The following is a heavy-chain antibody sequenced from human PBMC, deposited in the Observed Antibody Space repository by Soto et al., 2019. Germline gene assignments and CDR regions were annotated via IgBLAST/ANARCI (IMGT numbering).Heavy chain of an antibody. D-gene: IGHD2-15*01. J-gene: IGHJ6*02. CDR2: ISAYNGNT. CDR1: GYTFTSYG. V-gene: IGHV1-18*01. CDR3: ARASVVGSYYYYYGMDV. Sequence: GASVKVSCKASGYTFTSYGISWVRQAPGQGLEWMGWISAYNGNTNYAQKLQGRVTMTTDTSTSTAYMELRSLRSDDTAVYYCARASVVGSYYYYYGMDVWGQGTTVTVSS.